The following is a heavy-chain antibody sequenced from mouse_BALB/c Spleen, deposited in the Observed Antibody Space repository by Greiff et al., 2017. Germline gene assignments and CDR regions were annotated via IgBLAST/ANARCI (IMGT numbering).Heavy chain of an antibody. V-gene: IGHV5-9-4*01. CDR2: ISSGGSYT. D-gene: IGHD2-4*01. CDR3: ARGYYDYDYFDY. Sequence: EVKVVESGGGLVKPGGSLKLSCAASGFTFSSYAMSWVRQSPEKRLEWVAEISSGGSYTYYPDTVTGRFTISRDNAKNTLYLEMSSLRSEDTAMYYCARGYYDYDYFDYWGQGTTLTVSS. J-gene: IGHJ2*01. CDR1: GFTFSSYA.